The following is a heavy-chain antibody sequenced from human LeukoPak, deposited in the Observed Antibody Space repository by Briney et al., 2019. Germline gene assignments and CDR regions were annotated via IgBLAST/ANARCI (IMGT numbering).Heavy chain of an antibody. Sequence: SETLSLTCTVSGGSISSGGYYWSWIRQHPGKGLEWIGYIYYSGSTYYNPSLKSRVTISADTSKNQFSLKLSSVTAADTAVYYCARATTYYDFWSAINWGQGTLVTVSS. D-gene: IGHD3-3*01. CDR1: GGSISSGGYY. CDR3: ARATTYYDFWSAIN. J-gene: IGHJ4*02. CDR2: IYYSGST. V-gene: IGHV4-31*03.